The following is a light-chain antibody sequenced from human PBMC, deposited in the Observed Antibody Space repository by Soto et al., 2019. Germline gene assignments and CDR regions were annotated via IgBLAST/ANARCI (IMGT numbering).Light chain of an antibody. CDR1: QSVSSN. Sequence: EMVLTQSPATLSVSPGERAALSCRASQSVSSNLAWYQQKPGQAPRLLIYGASTLQSGVPSRFSGSGSGTDFTLTISSLQPEDFATYYCHQLNSYPQTFGQGTKVDIK. V-gene: IGKV3-15*01. CDR3: HQLNSYPQT. J-gene: IGKJ1*01. CDR2: GAS.